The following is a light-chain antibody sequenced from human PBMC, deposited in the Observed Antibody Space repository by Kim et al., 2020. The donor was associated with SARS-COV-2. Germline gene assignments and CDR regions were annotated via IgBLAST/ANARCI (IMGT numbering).Light chain of an antibody. Sequence: VEDRVPTSCQARQVIPNFLNWFRQKPGKAPHPLILDGYKLETGVPSRFSGIGSGPDFPLTINSLPPEDIATYYCQQINSPPVTFGQGTRLEIK. J-gene: IGKJ5*01. V-gene: IGKV1-33*01. CDR2: DGY. CDR3: QQINSPPVT. CDR1: QVIPNF.